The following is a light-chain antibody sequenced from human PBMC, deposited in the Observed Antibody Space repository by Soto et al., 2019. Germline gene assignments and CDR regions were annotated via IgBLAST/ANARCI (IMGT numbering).Light chain of an antibody. CDR2: GAS. CDR1: QSVSSSY. J-gene: IGKJ1*01. Sequence: DIVLTQSPGPLSLSPGERATLSCRSSQSVSSSYLAWYQQKPGQAPRLLIYGASSRATGIPDRFSGSGSGTDFTLTISRLEPEDVAVYYCQQYGSSPVTFGQGTKVDIK. V-gene: IGKV3-20*01. CDR3: QQYGSSPVT.